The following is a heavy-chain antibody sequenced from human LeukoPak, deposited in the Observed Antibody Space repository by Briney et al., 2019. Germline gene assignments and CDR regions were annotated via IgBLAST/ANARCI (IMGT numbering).Heavy chain of an antibody. J-gene: IGHJ3*02. CDR3: ARDRELIDTSGVHYDAFDI. V-gene: IGHV3-7*01. CDR2: IRQDGNWM. CDR1: GFIFSNYY. Sequence: QPGGSLRLSCAASGFIFSNYYMNWVRQAPGKGLEWVANIRQDGNWMAYADSVKGRFTISRENGKNSLSLQMSSLRAEDTAVYYCARDRELIDTSGVHYDAFDIWGQGTAVTVSS. D-gene: IGHD3-22*01.